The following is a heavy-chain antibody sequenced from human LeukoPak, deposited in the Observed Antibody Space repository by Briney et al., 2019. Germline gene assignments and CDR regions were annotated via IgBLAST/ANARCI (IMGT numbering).Heavy chain of an antibody. CDR2: ISAYNGNT. Sequence: ASVKVSCKASGYTFTSYGISWVRQAPGQGLGWMGWISAYNGNTNYPQKLQGRVTMTTDTSTSTAYMELRSLRSDDTAVFYCARAPGDYYYDSSGYYYVYWGQGTLVTVSS. D-gene: IGHD3-22*01. V-gene: IGHV1-18*01. CDR1: GYTFTSYG. CDR3: ARAPGDYYYDSSGYYYVY. J-gene: IGHJ4*02.